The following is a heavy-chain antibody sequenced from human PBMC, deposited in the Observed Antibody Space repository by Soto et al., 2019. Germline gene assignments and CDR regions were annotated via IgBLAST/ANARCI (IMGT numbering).Heavy chain of an antibody. Sequence: QVQLVESGGGVVQPGRSLRLSCAASGFTFSSYGMHWVRQAPGKGLEWVAVIWYDGSNKDYADSVKGRFTISRDDSKNALYLQMSSLRAKDMAEYYCAGVPCTGGSCDLDYWGQGTLVTVSS. J-gene: IGHJ4*02. CDR2: IWYDGSNK. CDR1: GFTFSSYG. V-gene: IGHV3-33*01. D-gene: IGHD2-15*01. CDR3: AGVPCTGGSCDLDY.